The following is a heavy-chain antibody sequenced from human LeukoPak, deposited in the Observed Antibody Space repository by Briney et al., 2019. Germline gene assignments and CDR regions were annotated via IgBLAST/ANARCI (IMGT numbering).Heavy chain of an antibody. V-gene: IGHV1-3*01. Sequence: GASVNVSCKTSGYTFTTCAVHWVRQAPGQRLEWMGWIHADSGNTKYSQKLQGRVTIARDTSASTIYMELGSLRFEDTAVYFCTIGLAGDWDAFDIWGLGTMVTVSS. J-gene: IGHJ3*02. CDR2: IHADSGNT. CDR3: TIGLAGDWDAFDI. D-gene: IGHD3/OR15-3a*01. CDR1: GYTFTTCA.